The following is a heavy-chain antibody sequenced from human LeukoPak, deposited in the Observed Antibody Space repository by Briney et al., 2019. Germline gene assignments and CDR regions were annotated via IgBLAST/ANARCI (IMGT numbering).Heavy chain of an antibody. CDR1: GYSFTSYW. Sequence: GESLKITCKGSGYSFTSYWIGWVRQMPGKGLEWMGIIYPGDSDTRYSPSFQGQVTISADKSISTAYLQWSSLKASDTAMYYCARHHAYSSSRYYGMDVWGQGTTVTVSS. CDR3: ARHHAYSSSRYYGMDV. J-gene: IGHJ6*02. CDR2: IYPGDSDT. V-gene: IGHV5-51*01. D-gene: IGHD6-13*01.